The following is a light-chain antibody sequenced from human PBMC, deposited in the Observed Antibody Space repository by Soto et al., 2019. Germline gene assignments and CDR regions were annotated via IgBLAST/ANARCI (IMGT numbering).Light chain of an antibody. CDR2: GAS. J-gene: IGKJ4*01. V-gene: IGKV3-15*01. CDR1: QSVYSN. CDR3: QQYNNWPPVT. Sequence: EIVMTQSPATLSVSPGGRATLSCRASQSVYSNLAWYQQKPGQAPRILIYGASTRATGIPARFSGSGAGTDFTLTISSLQSEDSAVYYCQQYNNWPPVTFGGGTRVEIK.